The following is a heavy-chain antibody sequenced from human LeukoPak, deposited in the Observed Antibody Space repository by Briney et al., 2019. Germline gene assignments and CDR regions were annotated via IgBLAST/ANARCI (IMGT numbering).Heavy chain of an antibody. Sequence: PSETLSLTCAVYGGSFSGYYWSWIRQPPGKELEWIGAISHSGSTNYNPSLKSRVTISVDTSKNQFSLKLTSVTAADTAVYYCARGLQYSSSSGNFGDYWGQGTLVTVSS. D-gene: IGHD6-6*01. J-gene: IGHJ4*02. CDR2: ISHSGST. V-gene: IGHV4-34*01. CDR3: ARGLQYSSSSGNFGDY. CDR1: GGSFSGYY.